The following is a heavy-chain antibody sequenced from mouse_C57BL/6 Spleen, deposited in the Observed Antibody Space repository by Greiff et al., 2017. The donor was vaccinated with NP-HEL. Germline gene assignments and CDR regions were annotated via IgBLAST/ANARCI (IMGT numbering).Heavy chain of an antibody. CDR2: IYPGGGYT. J-gene: IGHJ2*01. CDR1: GYTFTNYW. CDR3: ARRQGDY. Sequence: VKLVESGAELVRPGTSVKMSCKASGYTFTNYWIGWAKQRPGHGLEWIGDIYPGGGYTNYNEKFKGKATLTADKSSSTAYMQFSSLTSEDSAIYYCARRQGDYWGQGTTLTVSS. V-gene: IGHV1-63*01.